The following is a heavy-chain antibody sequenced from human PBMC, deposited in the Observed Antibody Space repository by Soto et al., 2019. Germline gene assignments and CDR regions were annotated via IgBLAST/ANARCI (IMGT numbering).Heavy chain of an antibody. D-gene: IGHD4-4*01. CDR1: GGTFSSYA. CDR3: ARSLSEGTVTTNYYYYYGMDV. Sequence: QVQLVQSGAEVKKPGSSVKVSCKASGGTFSSYAISWVRQAPGQGLEWMGGIIPIFGTANYAQKFQGRVTITADESTSTAYMELSSLRSEDTAVYYCARSLSEGTVTTNYYYYYGMDVWGQGTTVTVSS. J-gene: IGHJ6*02. CDR2: IIPIFGTA. V-gene: IGHV1-69*12.